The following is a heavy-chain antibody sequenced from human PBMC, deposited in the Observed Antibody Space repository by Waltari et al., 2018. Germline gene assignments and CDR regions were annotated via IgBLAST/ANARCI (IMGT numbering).Heavy chain of an antibody. CDR3: ARQFAY. V-gene: IGHV3-48*03. CDR1: GFTLSSYG. J-gene: IGHJ4*02. Sequence: EVRLVASGGGLVQPGGHQRIPCETVGFTLSSYGMNWVRQAPGKGLEWVSYISTSGSTIYYADSVWVRFTISRDTANNSLYLQMNNLRAEDTAVYYCARQFAYWGQGALVTVSS. CDR2: ISTSGSTI.